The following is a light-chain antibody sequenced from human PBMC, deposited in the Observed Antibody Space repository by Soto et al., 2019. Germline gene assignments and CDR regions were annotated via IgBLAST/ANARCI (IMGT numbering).Light chain of an antibody. CDR2: AAS. J-gene: IGKJ4*01. CDR1: QDISDY. V-gene: IGKV1-9*01. CDR3: QQLNSYPLT. Sequence: DIHLTQSPSFLSASVKDRVTITCLASQDISDYLAWYQQRPGKAPKLLIYAASTLQSGVPSRFSGSGSGTEFTLTISSLQPEDFATYSCQQLNSYPLTFGGGTKVDI.